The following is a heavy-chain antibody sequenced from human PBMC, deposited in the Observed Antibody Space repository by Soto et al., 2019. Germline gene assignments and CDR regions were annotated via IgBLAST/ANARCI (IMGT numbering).Heavy chain of an antibody. D-gene: IGHD3-10*01. CDR1: GGSISSSSYY. Sequence: SETLSLTCTVSGGSISSSSYYWGWIRQPPGKGLEWIGSIYYSGSTYYNPSLKSRVTISVDTSKNQFSLKLSSVTAADTAVYYCARLGGSGSYSIDYWGQGTLVTVSS. J-gene: IGHJ4*02. V-gene: IGHV4-39*01. CDR2: IYYSGST. CDR3: ARLGGSGSYSIDY.